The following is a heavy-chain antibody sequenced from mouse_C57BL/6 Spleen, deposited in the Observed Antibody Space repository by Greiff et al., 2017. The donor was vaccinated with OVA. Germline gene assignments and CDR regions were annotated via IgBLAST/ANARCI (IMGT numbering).Heavy chain of an antibody. Sequence: EVQLQQSGPELVKPGASVKISCKASGYTFTDYYMNWVKQSHGKSLEWIGDINPNNGGTSYNQKFKGKATLTVDKSSSTAYMELRSLTSEDSAVYYCARRDYYGWAYWGQGTLVTVSA. V-gene: IGHV1-26*01. J-gene: IGHJ3*01. CDR3: ARRDYYGWAY. CDR2: INPNNGGT. D-gene: IGHD1-1*01. CDR1: GYTFTDYY.